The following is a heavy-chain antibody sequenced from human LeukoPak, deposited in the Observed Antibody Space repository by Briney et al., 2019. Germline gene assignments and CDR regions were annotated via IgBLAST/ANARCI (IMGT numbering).Heavy chain of an antibody. J-gene: IGHJ4*02. Sequence: SVKVSCKASGGTFSSYAISWVRQAPGQGLEWMGGIIPIFGTANYAQKFQGRVTITTDESTSTAYMELSSLRSEDTAVYYCASLKGYCSGGSCYPTAFDYWGQGALVTVSS. V-gene: IGHV1-69*05. D-gene: IGHD2-15*01. CDR1: GGTFSSYA. CDR2: IIPIFGTA. CDR3: ASLKGYCSGGSCYPTAFDY.